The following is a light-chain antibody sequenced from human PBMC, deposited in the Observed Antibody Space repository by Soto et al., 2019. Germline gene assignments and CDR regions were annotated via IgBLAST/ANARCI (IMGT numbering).Light chain of an antibody. CDR3: DHRSNWPLT. CDR2: DAS. V-gene: IGKV3-11*01. Sequence: ELVLTQSPVTLSLSPGERATLSCRASQRVFSSLAWYPQQPGQAPRLLIYDASTWANAIPARFRGSGSGTGRTLAISSREPEDFAVYYCDHRSNWPLTSGGANKLEGK. CDR1: QRVFSS. J-gene: IGKJ4*01.